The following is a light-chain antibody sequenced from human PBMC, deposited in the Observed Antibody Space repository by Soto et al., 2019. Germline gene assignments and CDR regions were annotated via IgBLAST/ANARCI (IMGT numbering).Light chain of an antibody. Sequence: QSVLTQPPSVSGAPGQRVTISCTWSSSNIGAGYDVHWYQQLPGTAPKLLSFGNSNRPSGVPDRFSGSKSGTSASLAITGLQAEDEADYYCQSYDSSLSVVFGGGTKLNVL. CDR3: QSYDSSLSVV. J-gene: IGLJ2*01. CDR2: GNS. CDR1: SSNIGAGYD. V-gene: IGLV1-40*01.